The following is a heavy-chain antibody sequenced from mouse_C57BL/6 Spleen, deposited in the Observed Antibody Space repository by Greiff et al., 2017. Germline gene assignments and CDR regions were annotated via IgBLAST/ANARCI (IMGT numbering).Heavy chain of an antibody. CDR1: GYTFTSHW. V-gene: IGHV1-56*01. CDR3: AIGAYVTVPMDY. CDR2: IFPGSGST. J-gene: IGHJ4*01. Sequence: QVQLKESGPELVRPGASVKISCKAPGYTFTSHWMQWVRQRPGQGLEWIGEIFPGSGSTYYNEKFKGKATLPVDTSSSTAYMQLSSLTSEDSAVYFGAIGAYVTVPMDYWGEGTSVTVSS. D-gene: IGHD1-1*01.